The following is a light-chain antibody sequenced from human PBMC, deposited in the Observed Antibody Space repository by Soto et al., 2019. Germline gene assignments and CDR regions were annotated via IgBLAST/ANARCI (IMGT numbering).Light chain of an antibody. CDR3: QQLNSYPPLT. CDR1: QGISSY. V-gene: IGKV1-9*01. Sequence: IQLTQSPSSLSASVGDRVTITCRASQGISSYLAWYQQKPGKAPKLLIYAASTLQSGVPSRFNGSGSGTDFTLTISSLLPEDFANYYFQQLNSYPPLTFVGGTKVEIK. J-gene: IGKJ4*01. CDR2: AAS.